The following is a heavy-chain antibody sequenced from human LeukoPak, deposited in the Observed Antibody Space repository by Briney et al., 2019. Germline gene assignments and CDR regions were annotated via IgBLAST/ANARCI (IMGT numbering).Heavy chain of an antibody. D-gene: IGHD2-8*01. CDR2: IYYSGST. V-gene: IGHV4-59*01. CDR1: GGSISTYY. CDR3: ARSGTKTKGFDY. Sequence: PSETLSLTCTVSGGSISTYYWSWIRQPPGKGLEWIGYIYYSGSTNYSPSLQSRVTISVDTSRNQFSLRLISVTAADTAMYYCARSGTKTKGFDYWGQGTLVTVSS. J-gene: IGHJ4*02.